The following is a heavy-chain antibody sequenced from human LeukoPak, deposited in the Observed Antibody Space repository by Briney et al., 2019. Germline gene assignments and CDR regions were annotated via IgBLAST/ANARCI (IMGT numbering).Heavy chain of an antibody. D-gene: IGHD3/OR15-3a*01. CDR2: SDAEDGET. CDR3: ATYVGTGGLDV. J-gene: IGHJ6*02. Sequence: ASVKVCCKVSGNTLTELSMHWVRQAPGRGLEWMGTSDAEDGETMYAQKLQGRVTMIEDTSTDTAYMELSRLRFEDTAVYYCATYVGTGGLDVWGQGTTVTVSS. CDR1: GNTLTELS. V-gene: IGHV1-24*01.